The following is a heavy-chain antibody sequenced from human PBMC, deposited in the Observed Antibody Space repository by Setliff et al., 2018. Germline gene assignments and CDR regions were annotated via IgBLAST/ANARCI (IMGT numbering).Heavy chain of an antibody. CDR1: GYTLSNSI. Sequence: ASVKVSCKASGYTLSNSILSWVRQAPGQGLEWVGWISAYNGKTYSAQKFQDRVTLTTHTSTNMGYMELNSLTSDDTAVYYCARAGLAAAGRKGVFDHWGQGTLVTVSS. J-gene: IGHJ4*02. CDR2: ISAYNGKT. CDR3: ARAGLAAAGRKGVFDH. D-gene: IGHD6-25*01. V-gene: IGHV1-18*01.